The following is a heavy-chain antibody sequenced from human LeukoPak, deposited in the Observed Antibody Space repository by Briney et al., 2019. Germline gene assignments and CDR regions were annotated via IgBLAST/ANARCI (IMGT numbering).Heavy chain of an antibody. CDR1: GYTFTSYY. V-gene: IGHV1-46*01. Sequence: ASVKVSCTASGYTFTSYYMHWVRQAPGQGLEWMGIINPSGGSTSYAQKFQGRVTMTRDMSTSTVYMELSSLRAEDTAVYYCARDRPDSSGRNAFDIWGQGTMVTVSS. D-gene: IGHD3-22*01. CDR2: INPSGGST. J-gene: IGHJ3*02. CDR3: ARDRPDSSGRNAFDI.